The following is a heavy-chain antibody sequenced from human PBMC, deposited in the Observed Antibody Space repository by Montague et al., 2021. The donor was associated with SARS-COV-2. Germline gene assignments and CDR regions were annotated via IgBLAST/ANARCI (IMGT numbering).Heavy chain of an antibody. CDR1: GDFISSGTHY. CDR2: INQSGST. Sequence: SETLSLTCTVSGDFISSGTHYWSWIRQPAGKGLEWIGEINQSGSTQYKPSLKSRVTISVDTSKNQFSLRLTSVTAADTAVYYCARGLMGIKMMVVIMTGASDGLDSWGQGTLVTVSP. CDR3: ARGLMGIKMMVVIMTGASDGLDS. V-gene: IGHV4-61*10. J-gene: IGHJ5*01. D-gene: IGHD2-21*01.